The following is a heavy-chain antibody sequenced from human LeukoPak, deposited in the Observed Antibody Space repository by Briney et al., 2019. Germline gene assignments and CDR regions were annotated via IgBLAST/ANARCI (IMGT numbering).Heavy chain of an antibody. J-gene: IGHJ4*02. CDR1: GGSISNYY. Sequence: SETLSLTCTVSGGSISNYYWSWIRQPPGKGLEWIGYISYSGTTNYNPSPKSRVTISVDTSQNQFSLKLSSVTAADTAVYFCARRNYGDYDHYFDYWGQGTLVTVSS. CDR2: ISYSGTT. CDR3: ARRNYGDYDHYFDY. D-gene: IGHD4-17*01. V-gene: IGHV4-59*08.